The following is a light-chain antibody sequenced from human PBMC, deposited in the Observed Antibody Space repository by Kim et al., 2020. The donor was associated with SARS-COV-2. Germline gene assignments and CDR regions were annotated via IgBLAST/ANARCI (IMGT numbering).Light chain of an antibody. CDR1: LDSIDTHY. CDR2: GDV. J-gene: IGLJ1*01. V-gene: IGLV1-47*02. CDR3: ATWDASLTEYV. Sequence: GQTGTISCPADLDSIDTHYASWYQQHPGRPPNLIIYGDVERPSGIPDRFSASTSGHSASLAITGLRSADEALYFCATWDASLTEYVFGPGTKVTVL.